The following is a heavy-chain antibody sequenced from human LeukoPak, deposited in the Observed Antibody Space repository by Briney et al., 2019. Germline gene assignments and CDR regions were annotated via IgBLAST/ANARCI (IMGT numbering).Heavy chain of an antibody. V-gene: IGHV3-23*01. CDR1: GFTFSSYA. CDR2: ISGSGGST. J-gene: IGHJ6*03. Sequence: PGGSLRLSCAASGFTFSSYAMSWVRQAPGKGLEWVSAISGSGGSTYYADSVKGRFTISRDNSKNTLYLQMNSLRAEDTAVYYCASKRIAAAGISYYYYMDVWGKGTTVTISS. D-gene: IGHD6-13*01. CDR3: ASKRIAAAGISYYYYMDV.